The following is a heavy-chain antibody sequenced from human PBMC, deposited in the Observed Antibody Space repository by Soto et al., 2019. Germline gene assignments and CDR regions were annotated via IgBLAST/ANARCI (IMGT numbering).Heavy chain of an antibody. V-gene: IGHV1-46*01. CDR1: GYTFTSYY. CDR2: INPSGGST. CDR3: ARDRREDPFITMIVVVKDFYYYGMDV. Sequence: AASVKVSCKASGYTFTSYYMHWVRQAPGQGLEWMGIINPSGGSTSYAQKFQGRVTMTRDTSTSTVYMELSSLRSEDTAVYYCARDRREDPFITMIVVVKDFYYYGMDVWGQGTTVTVSS. D-gene: IGHD3-22*01. J-gene: IGHJ6*02.